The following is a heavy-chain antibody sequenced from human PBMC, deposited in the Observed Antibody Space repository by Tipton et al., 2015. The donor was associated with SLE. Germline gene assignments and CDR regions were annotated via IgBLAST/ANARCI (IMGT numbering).Heavy chain of an antibody. Sequence: GLVKPSETLSLTCTVSGGSISSSSYYWGWIRQPPGKGLEWIGYIYYSGSTNYNPSLKSRVTISVDTSKNQFSLKLSSVTAADTAVYYCATTTTMTNYIDYWGQGTLVTVSS. D-gene: IGHD4-17*01. CDR3: ATTTTMTNYIDY. V-gene: IGHV4-61*05. J-gene: IGHJ4*02. CDR2: IYYSGST. CDR1: GGSISSSSYY.